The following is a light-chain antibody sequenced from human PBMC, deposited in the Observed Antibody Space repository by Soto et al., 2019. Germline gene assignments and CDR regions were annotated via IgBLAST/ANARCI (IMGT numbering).Light chain of an antibody. CDR3: QHYGTSTRT. Sequence: EIVLTQSPGTLSLSPGESATLSCRATQSVSATYLAWYQQKPGQAPRLLIYAASSRATDIPDRFSGSGSGTDFTLAISRLEPEDFAWYWCQHYGTSTRTFGQGTKVEIK. CDR2: AAS. CDR1: QSVSATY. V-gene: IGKV3-20*01. J-gene: IGKJ1*01.